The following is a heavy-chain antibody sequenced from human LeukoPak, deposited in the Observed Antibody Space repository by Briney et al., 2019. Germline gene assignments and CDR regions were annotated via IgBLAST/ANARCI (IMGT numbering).Heavy chain of an antibody. Sequence: ASVKVSCKASGYTFTSYGISWVRQAPGQGLEWMGWISAYNGNTNYAQKLQGRVTMTTDTSTSTAYMELRSLRSDDTAVYYCARGSSLYYDSSGYYSPDFDYWGQGTLVTVSS. D-gene: IGHD3-22*01. CDR3: ARGSSLYYDSSGYYSPDFDY. V-gene: IGHV1-18*01. J-gene: IGHJ4*02. CDR1: GYTFTSYG. CDR2: ISAYNGNT.